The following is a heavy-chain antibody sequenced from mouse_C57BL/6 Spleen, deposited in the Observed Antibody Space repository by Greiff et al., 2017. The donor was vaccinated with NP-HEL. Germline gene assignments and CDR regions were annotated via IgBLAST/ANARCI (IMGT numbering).Heavy chain of an antibody. V-gene: IGHV5-9-1*02. CDR2: ISSGGDYI. J-gene: IGHJ1*03. CDR3: TREGRLHWYFDV. CDR1: GFTFSSYA. Sequence: EVQVVESGEGLVKPGGSLKLSCAASGFTFSSYAMSWVRQTPEKRLEWVAYISSGGDYIYYADTVKGRFTISRDNARNTLYLQMSSLKSEDTAMYYCTREGRLHWYFDVWGTGTTVTVSS.